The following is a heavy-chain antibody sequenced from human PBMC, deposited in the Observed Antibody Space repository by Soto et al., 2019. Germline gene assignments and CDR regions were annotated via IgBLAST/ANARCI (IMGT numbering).Heavy chain of an antibody. CDR3: ARLFNYYDETSGYAEYYFDY. CDR2: IYNSGSA. D-gene: IGHD3-22*01. Sequence: QVQLQESGPGLVKPSQTLSLTCTVSGDSISSSGYYWSWVRQHPGKGLEWIGSIYNSGSAHYNPSLQSRVTISVDTSKNQFSLNLSSVTAADTAVYYCARLFNYYDETSGYAEYYFDYWGQGTLVTVSS. CDR1: GDSISSSGYY. V-gene: IGHV4-31*03. J-gene: IGHJ4*02.